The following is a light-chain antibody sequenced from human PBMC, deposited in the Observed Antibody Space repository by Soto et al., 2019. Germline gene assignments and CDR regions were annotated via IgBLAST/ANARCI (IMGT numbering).Light chain of an antibody. CDR1: QSFSSSF. CDR3: QQYGRSPYT. CDR2: GAS. V-gene: IGKV3-20*01. J-gene: IGKJ2*01. Sequence: EIVLTQSPGTLALSPGERATLSCRASQSFSSSFLAWYQQKPGQAPRLLIYGASSRATSIPDRFSGSGSGTDFTLTISRLEPEDFAVYYCQQYGRSPYTFGQGTKLEIK.